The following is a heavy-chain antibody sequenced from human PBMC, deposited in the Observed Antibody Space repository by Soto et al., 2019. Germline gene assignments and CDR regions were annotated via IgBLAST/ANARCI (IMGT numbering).Heavy chain of an antibody. CDR2: ISGSGGST. J-gene: IGHJ5*02. CDR3: ARESYYDSSGSNWFDP. CDR1: GFTFSSYA. D-gene: IGHD3-22*01. Sequence: EVQLLESGGGLVQPGGSLRLSCAASGFTFSSYAMSWVRQAPGKGLEWVSAISGSGGSTYYADSVKGRFTISRDNSKNTLYLQMNSLRAEDTAVYYCARESYYDSSGSNWFDPWGQGTLVTVSS. V-gene: IGHV3-23*01.